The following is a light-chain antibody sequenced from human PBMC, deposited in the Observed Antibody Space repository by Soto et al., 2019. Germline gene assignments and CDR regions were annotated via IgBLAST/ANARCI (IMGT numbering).Light chain of an antibody. CDR3: QQYDNWPLT. Sequence: EIVVTQSPATLSVSPGERATLSCRASQSVSSNLAWYQQKPGQAPRLLIYGASTRATGLPARFSGSGSGTEFTLTISSLQSEDFAVYYCQQYDNWPLTFGGGTNVEIK. CDR2: GAS. CDR1: QSVSSN. J-gene: IGKJ4*01. V-gene: IGKV3-15*01.